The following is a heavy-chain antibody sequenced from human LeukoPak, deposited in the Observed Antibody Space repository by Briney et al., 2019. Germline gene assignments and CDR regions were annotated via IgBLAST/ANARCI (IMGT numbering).Heavy chain of an antibody. CDR1: GFTFSDYY. Sequence: GGSLRLSCAASGFTFSDYYMSWIRQAPGKGLEWVSYISSSGSTIYYADSVKGRFTISRDNAKNSLYLQMNSLRAEDAAVYYCASAPRYGGLDYWGQGTLVTVSS. V-gene: IGHV3-11*01. J-gene: IGHJ4*02. CDR3: ASAPRYGGLDY. D-gene: IGHD3-10*01. CDR2: ISSSGSTI.